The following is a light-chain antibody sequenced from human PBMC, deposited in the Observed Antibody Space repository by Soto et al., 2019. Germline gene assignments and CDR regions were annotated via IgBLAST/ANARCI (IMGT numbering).Light chain of an antibody. Sequence: QLVLTQPPSVSGAPGQRVTISCTGSSSNIGAGYDVHWYQQLPGTAPKLLIYGNSNRPSGVPDRFSGSKSGTSASLAITGLQAEDEADYYCQSYDSNQDVFGTGTKLTVL. V-gene: IGLV1-40*01. J-gene: IGLJ1*01. CDR2: GNS. CDR1: SSNIGAGYD. CDR3: QSYDSNQDV.